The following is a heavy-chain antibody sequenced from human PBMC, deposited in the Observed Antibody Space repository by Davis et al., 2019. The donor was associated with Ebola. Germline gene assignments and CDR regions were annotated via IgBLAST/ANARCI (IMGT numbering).Heavy chain of an antibody. CDR3: ASGLRYFDWLNYYYYGMDV. CDR2: IIPILGIA. Sequence: SVKVSCKASGGTFSSYAISWVRQAPGQGLEWMGRIIPILGIANYAQKFQGRVTITADKSTSTAYMELSSLRSEDTAVYYCASGLRYFDWLNYYYYGMDVWGQGTTVTVSS. CDR1: GGTFSSYA. V-gene: IGHV1-69*04. D-gene: IGHD3-9*01. J-gene: IGHJ6*02.